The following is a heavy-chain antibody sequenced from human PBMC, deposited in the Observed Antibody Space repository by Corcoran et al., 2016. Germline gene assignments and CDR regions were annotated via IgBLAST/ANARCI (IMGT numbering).Heavy chain of an antibody. Sequence: QLQLQESGPGLVKPSETLSLTCTVSGGSISSSSYYWGWIRQPTGKGLEWIGSIYYSGSTYYNPSLKSRVTISVDTSKNQFSLKLSSVTAADTAGYYCARDQRCSSTSCYSRYYYGMDVWGQGTTVTVSS. CDR3: ARDQRCSSTSCYSRYYYGMDV. V-gene: IGHV4-39*07. CDR2: IYYSGST. J-gene: IGHJ6*02. D-gene: IGHD2-2*02. CDR1: GGSISSSSYY.